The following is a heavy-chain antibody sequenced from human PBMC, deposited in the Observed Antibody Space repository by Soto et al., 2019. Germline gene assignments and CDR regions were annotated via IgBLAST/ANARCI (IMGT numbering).Heavy chain of an antibody. Sequence: ASVKVSCKASGYTFTSYYINWVRQATGQGLEWMGWMNPNSGNTGYAQKFQGRVTMTENTSTNTAYMELSSLRSEDTAVYYCARGLISGYYLYDAFDIWGQGTMVTVSS. CDR1: GYTFTSYY. V-gene: IGHV1-8*01. CDR3: ARGLISGYYLYDAFDI. D-gene: IGHD3-22*01. CDR2: MNPNSGNT. J-gene: IGHJ3*02.